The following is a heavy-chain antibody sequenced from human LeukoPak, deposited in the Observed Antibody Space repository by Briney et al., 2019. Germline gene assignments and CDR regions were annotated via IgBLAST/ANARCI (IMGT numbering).Heavy chain of an antibody. CDR2: IYYSGST. V-gene: IGHV4-59*01. CDR3: ARGGSYLGHCDY. D-gene: IGHD1-26*01. Sequence: SETLSLTCTVSGGSISSYYWSWIRQPPGKGLEWIGYIYYSGSTNYNPSLKSRVTISVDTSKNQFSLKLSSVTAADTAVYYCARGGSYLGHCDYWGQGTLVIVSS. J-gene: IGHJ4*02. CDR1: GGSISSYY.